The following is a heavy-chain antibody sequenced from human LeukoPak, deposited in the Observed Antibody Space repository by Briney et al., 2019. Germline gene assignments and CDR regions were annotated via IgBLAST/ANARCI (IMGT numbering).Heavy chain of an antibody. CDR2: ISSSGTTI. CDR1: GFTFSDYY. V-gene: IGHV3-11*04. Sequence: GGSLRLSCAASGFTFSDYYMSWIRQAPGKGLEWVSYISSSGTTIYYADSVKGRFTISRDNAKNSLYLQMNSLRAEDTAVYYCARDGDYVWGSYRRFDYWSQGTLVTVSS. CDR3: ARDGDYVWGSYRRFDY. D-gene: IGHD3-16*02. J-gene: IGHJ4*02.